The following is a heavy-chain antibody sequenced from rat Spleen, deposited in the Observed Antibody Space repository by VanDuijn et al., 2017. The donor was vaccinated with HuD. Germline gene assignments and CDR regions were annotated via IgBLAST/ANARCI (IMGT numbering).Heavy chain of an antibody. V-gene: IGHV3-1*01. CDR1: GYSITSSY. D-gene: IGHD1-2*01. CDR3: VRYTAAFSFDY. J-gene: IGHJ2*01. Sequence: EVQLQESGPGLVKPSQSLSLTCSVTGYSITSSYRWNWIRKFPGSKMEWIGHISYSGSSSYSPSLKGRISITRDISKNQFFLQLNSVTTEDTAIYFCVRYTAAFSFDYWGQGVMVTVSS. CDR2: ISYSGSS.